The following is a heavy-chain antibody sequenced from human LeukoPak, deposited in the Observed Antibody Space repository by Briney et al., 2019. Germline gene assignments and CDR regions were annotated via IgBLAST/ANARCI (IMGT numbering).Heavy chain of an antibody. Sequence: PGGSLRLSCAASGFSFSSYEMNWVRQAPGKGLEWIGSIYYSGSTYYNPSLKSRVTISVDTSKNQFSLKLSSVTAADTAVYYCARGAYYYGSGSYYYYYYYMDVWGKGTTVTVSS. D-gene: IGHD3-10*01. J-gene: IGHJ6*03. V-gene: IGHV4-39*07. CDR2: IYYSGST. CDR3: ARGAYYYGSGSYYYYYYYMDV. CDR1: GFSFSSYE.